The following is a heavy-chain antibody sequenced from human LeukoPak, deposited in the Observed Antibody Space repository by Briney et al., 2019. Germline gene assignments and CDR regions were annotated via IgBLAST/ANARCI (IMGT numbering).Heavy chain of an antibody. CDR3: ARVRVGAYDFEY. CDR2: ISGSGTNI. D-gene: IGHD3-10*01. CDR1: GFTFSDYY. V-gene: IGHV3-11*04. Sequence: GGSLRLSCAASGFTFSDYYMTWIRQAPGKGLEWVSYISGSGTNIDYADSVKGRFTISRDNAKNTLYLQMNSLRAEDTAVYYCARVRVGAYDFEYWGQGTLVTVPS. J-gene: IGHJ4*02.